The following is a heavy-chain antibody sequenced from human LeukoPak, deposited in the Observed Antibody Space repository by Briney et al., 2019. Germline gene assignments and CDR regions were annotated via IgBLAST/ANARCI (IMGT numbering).Heavy chain of an antibody. CDR2: ISYDGSNK. CDR1: GFTFSSYG. D-gene: IGHD5-18*01. V-gene: IGHV3-30*18. Sequence: GGSLRLSCAASGFTFSSYGMHWVRQAPGKRLEWVAVISYDGSNKYYADSVKGRFTISRDNSKNTLYLQMNSLRAEDTTVYYCAKDKRIQLWLFDYWGQGTLVTVSS. J-gene: IGHJ4*02. CDR3: AKDKRIQLWLFDY.